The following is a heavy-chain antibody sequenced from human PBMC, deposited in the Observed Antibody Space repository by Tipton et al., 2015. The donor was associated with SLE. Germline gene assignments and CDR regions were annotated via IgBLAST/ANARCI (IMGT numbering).Heavy chain of an antibody. J-gene: IGHJ4*02. CDR1: GGSISSYY. CDR2: INHSGST. D-gene: IGHD6-19*01. V-gene: IGHV4-34*01. CDR3: ARDPSSIAVAATY. Sequence: TLSLTCTVSGGSISSYYWSWIRQPPGKGLEWIGEINHSGSTNYNPSLKSRVTISVDTSKNQFSLKVSSVTAADTAVYYCARDPSSIAVAATYWGQGTLVTVSS.